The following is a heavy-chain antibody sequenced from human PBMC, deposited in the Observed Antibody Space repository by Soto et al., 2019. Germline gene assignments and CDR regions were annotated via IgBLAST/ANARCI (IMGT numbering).Heavy chain of an antibody. CDR1: GGSFSGYY. J-gene: IGHJ5*02. D-gene: IGHD3-22*01. CDR3: ARTGKFYYYDKSGLPFDP. Sequence: SETLSLTCAVYGGSFSGYYWSWIRQPPGKGLEWIGEIYHGGSTNYNPSLKSRVTISIDESKNQFSLKLRSVTAADTAVYFCARTGKFYYYDKSGLPFDPWGQGTLVTVS. V-gene: IGHV4-34*01. CDR2: IYHGGST.